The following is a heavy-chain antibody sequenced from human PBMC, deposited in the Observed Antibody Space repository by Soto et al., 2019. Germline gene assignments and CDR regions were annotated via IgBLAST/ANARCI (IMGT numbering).Heavy chain of an antibody. CDR2: INKDGSEK. Sequence: GGSLRLSCAASGFTYTSHWMSWVRQAPGKGLEWVANINKDGSEKNYVDSVKGRFTISRDNAKNSLYLQINSLRDEDTAVYYCARDRDWALDYWGQGTLVTVSS. D-gene: IGHD3-9*01. CDR3: ARDRDWALDY. V-gene: IGHV3-7*03. CDR1: GFTYTSHW. J-gene: IGHJ4*02.